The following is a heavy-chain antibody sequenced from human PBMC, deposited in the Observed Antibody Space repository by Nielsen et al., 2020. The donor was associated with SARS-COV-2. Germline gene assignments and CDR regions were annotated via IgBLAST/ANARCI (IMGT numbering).Heavy chain of an antibody. D-gene: IGHD3-3*01. CDR2: ISAYNGNT. V-gene: IGHV1-18*04. CDR3: APLAYYDFWSGYFP. Sequence: ASVKVSCKASGYTFANHGITWVRQAPGQGLEWLGWISAYNGNTNYAQKVQGRVTMTTDTSTSTAYMELRSLRSDDTAVYYCAPLAYYDFWSGYFPWGQGTLVTVSS. CDR1: GYTFANHG. J-gene: IGHJ4*02.